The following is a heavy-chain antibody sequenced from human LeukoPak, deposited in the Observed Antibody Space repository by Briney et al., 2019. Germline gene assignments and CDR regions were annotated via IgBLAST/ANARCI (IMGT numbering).Heavy chain of an antibody. D-gene: IGHD3-10*01. Sequence: GGSLRLSCAASGFTFSSYGMHWVRQAPGKGLEWVAVISYDGSNKYYADSVKGRFTISRDNSKNTLYLQMNSLRAEDTAVYYCAKVEVALSQESWGQGTLVTVSS. CDR1: GFTFSSYG. J-gene: IGHJ5*02. CDR3: AKVEVALSQES. CDR2: ISYDGSNK. V-gene: IGHV3-30*18.